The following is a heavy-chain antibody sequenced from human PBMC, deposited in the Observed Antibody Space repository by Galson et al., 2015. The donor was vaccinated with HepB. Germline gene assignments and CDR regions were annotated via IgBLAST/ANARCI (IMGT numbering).Heavy chain of an antibody. CDR2: ISSSSSYI. Sequence: SLRLSCAVSGFTFSSYSMNWVRQAPGKGLEWVSSISSSSSYIYYADSVKGRFTISRDNAKNSLYLQMNSLRAEDTAVYYCARDERGCYNPDYWGQGTLVTASS. J-gene: IGHJ4*02. CDR3: ARDERGCYNPDY. V-gene: IGHV3-21*01. CDR1: GFTFSSYS. D-gene: IGHD5-24*01.